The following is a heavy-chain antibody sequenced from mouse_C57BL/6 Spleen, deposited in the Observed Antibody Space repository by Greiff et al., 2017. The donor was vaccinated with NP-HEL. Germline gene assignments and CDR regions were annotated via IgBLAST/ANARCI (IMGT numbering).Heavy chain of an antibody. Sequence: EVQLVESGEGLVKPGGSLKLSCAASGFTFSSYAMSWVRQTPEKRLEWVAYISSGGDYIYYADTVKGRFTISRDNARNTLYLQMSSLKSEDTAMYYCTRDRGPYYYGSSYGYFDVWGTGTTVTVSS. V-gene: IGHV5-9-1*02. CDR1: GFTFSSYA. CDR2: ISSGGDYI. D-gene: IGHD1-1*01. J-gene: IGHJ1*03. CDR3: TRDRGPYYYGSSYGYFDV.